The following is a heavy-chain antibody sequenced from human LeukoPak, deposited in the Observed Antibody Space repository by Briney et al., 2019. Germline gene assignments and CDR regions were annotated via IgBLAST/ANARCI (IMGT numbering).Heavy chain of an antibody. D-gene: IGHD3-22*01. CDR3: AKDVLHDGSVYYANYLGS. V-gene: IGHV3-23*01. CDR2: ISGSNGRT. Sequence: GGSLTLSCAASGFTFSAHAMSWVRQPPGKGLEWVSAISGSNGRTHYADSLRGRFSISRDNSKNTLYLQMNSLRADDTAVYYCAKDVLHDGSVYYANYLGSWGHGTLVTVSS. J-gene: IGHJ5*01. CDR1: GFTFSAHA.